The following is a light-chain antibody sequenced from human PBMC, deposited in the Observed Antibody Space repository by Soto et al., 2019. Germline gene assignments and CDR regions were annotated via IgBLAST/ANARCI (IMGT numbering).Light chain of an antibody. CDR1: QSISSY. V-gene: IGKV1-39*01. CDR2: AAS. Sequence: DIQMTQSPSSLSASVGDRVTITCRASQSISSYLNWYQQKPGKAPKLLIYAASSLQSGVPSRFSGSGSGTDFTLIISSLQPEDFATYYCQQSYSTFGQGTKVDIK. CDR3: QQSYST. J-gene: IGKJ1*01.